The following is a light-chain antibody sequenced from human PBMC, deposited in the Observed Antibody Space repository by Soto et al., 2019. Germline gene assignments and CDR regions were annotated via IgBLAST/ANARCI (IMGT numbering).Light chain of an antibody. CDR3: QSYDSNLSGVV. J-gene: IGLJ2*01. CDR2: GNN. V-gene: IGLV1-40*01. Sequence: QSVLTQSPSVSGAPGQRVTISCTGSSSNIGAGYAVHWYQELPGTAPKLLIYGNNNRPSGVPDRFSGSKSGTSASLAITGLQAEDEADYYCQSYDSNLSGVVFGGGTKLTVL. CDR1: SSNIGAGYA.